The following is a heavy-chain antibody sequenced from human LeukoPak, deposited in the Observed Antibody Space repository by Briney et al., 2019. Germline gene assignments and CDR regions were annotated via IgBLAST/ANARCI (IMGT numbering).Heavy chain of an antibody. D-gene: IGHD2-8*02. CDR1: GYTFTGYY. Sequence: ASVKVSCKASGYTFTGYYMHWVRQAPGQGLGWMGWINPNSGGTNYAQKFQGRVTMTRDTSISTAYMELSRLRSDDTAVYYCARVSWSPYWFDPWGQGTLVTVSS. CDR3: ARVSWSPYWFDP. J-gene: IGHJ5*02. CDR2: INPNSGGT. V-gene: IGHV1-2*02.